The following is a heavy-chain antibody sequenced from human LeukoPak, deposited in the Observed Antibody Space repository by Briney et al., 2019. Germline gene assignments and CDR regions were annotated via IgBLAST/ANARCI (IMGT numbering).Heavy chain of an antibody. CDR2: ISSSSSYI. CDR3: ARVPSGEHPGEVWFDP. D-gene: IGHD3-16*01. J-gene: IGHJ5*02. Sequence: PGGSLRLSCAASGFTFSSYGMNWVRQAPGKGLEWVSSISSSSSYIYYADSVKGRFTISRDNAKNSLYLQMNSLRAEDTAVYYCARVPSGEHPGEVWFDPWGQGTLVTVSS. V-gene: IGHV3-21*01. CDR1: GFTFSSYG.